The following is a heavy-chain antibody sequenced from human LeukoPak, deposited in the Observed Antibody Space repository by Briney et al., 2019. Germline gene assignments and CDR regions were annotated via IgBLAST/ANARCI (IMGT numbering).Heavy chain of an antibody. CDR2: IYYSGST. V-gene: IGHV4-39*01. D-gene: IGHD6-13*01. CDR3: ARHCSSNCEEY. Sequence: PSETLSLTCTVSGGSIISSSDYWGWIRQPQGKGLEWIGSIYYSGSTYYNPSLKSRVTISVDTSKNQFSLKLSSVTAADTAVYYCARHCSSNCEEYWGPGTLVTVSS. J-gene: IGHJ4*02. CDR1: GGSIISSSDY.